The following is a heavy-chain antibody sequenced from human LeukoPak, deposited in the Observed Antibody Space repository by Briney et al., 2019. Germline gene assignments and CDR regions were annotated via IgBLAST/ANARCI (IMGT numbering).Heavy chain of an antibody. Sequence: SETLSLTCTVSGDSISSGSYYWSWIRQPAGEGLEWIGRIYSSGRTHYSPSLKSRVAISVDTSKNRFSLKLSSVTAADTAVYYCAIGSYYYFDYWGQGTLVTVSS. V-gene: IGHV4-61*02. J-gene: IGHJ4*02. CDR3: AIGSYYYFDY. CDR1: GDSISSGSYY. CDR2: IYSSGRT. D-gene: IGHD1-26*01.